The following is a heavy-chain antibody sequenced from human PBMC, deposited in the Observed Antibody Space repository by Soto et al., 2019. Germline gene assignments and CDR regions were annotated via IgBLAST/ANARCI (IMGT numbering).Heavy chain of an antibody. J-gene: IGHJ6*03. CDR1: GGSISSGGYY. Sequence: PSETLSLTCTVSGGSISSGGYYWSWIRQHPGKGLEWIGYIYYSGSTYYNPSLKSRVTISVDTSKNQFSLKLSSVTAADTAVYYCARAANYHGSGSRYGVPYYYYYYMDVWGKGTTVTVSS. V-gene: IGHV4-31*03. CDR3: ARAANYHGSGSRYGVPYYYYYYMDV. CDR2: IYYSGST. D-gene: IGHD3-10*01.